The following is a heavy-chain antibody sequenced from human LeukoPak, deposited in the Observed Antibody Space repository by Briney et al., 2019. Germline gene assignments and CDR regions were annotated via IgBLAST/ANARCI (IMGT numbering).Heavy chain of an antibody. V-gene: IGHV3-23*01. CDR3: ARLKYTSSYYTWFDP. Sequence: GGSLRLSCAASGFTFNRYAMNWVRQAPGKGLEWVSTISDSGDQTYSAGSVKGRFTSSRDNSNNTLYLQMNSLRAEDTAVYYCARLKYTSSYYTWFDPWGQGTLVTVSS. D-gene: IGHD6-13*01. CDR1: GFTFNRYA. J-gene: IGHJ5*02. CDR2: ISDSGDQT.